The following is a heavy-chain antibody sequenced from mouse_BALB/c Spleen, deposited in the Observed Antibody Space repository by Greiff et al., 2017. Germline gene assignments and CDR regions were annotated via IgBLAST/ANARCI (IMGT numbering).Heavy chain of an antibody. CDR3: ARHSVLSYYDYNPREFAY. Sequence: EVQGVESGGGLVKPGGSLKLSCAASGFAFSSYDMSWVRQTPEKRLEWVAYISSGGGSTYYPDTVKGRFTISRDNAKNTLYLQMSSLKSEDTAMYYCARHSVLSYYDYNPREFAYWGQGTLVTVSA. CDR2: ISSGGGST. CDR1: GFAFSSYD. J-gene: IGHJ3*01. V-gene: IGHV5-12-1*01. D-gene: IGHD2-4*01.